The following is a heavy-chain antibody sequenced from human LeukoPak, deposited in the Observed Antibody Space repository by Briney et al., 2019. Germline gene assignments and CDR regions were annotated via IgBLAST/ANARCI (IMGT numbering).Heavy chain of an antibody. J-gene: IGHJ6*03. V-gene: IGHV4-59*01. CDR2: IYYSGST. D-gene: IGHD3-10*01. Sequence: PSETLSLTCTVSGGSISSYYWSWIRQPPGKGLEWIGYIYYSGSTNYNPSLKSRVTISVDTSKNQFSLKLSSVTAADTAVYYCARIEWGYYGSGSYRSYYYYYMDVWGKGTTVTISS. CDR1: GGSISSYY. CDR3: ARIEWGYYGSGSYRSYYYYYMDV.